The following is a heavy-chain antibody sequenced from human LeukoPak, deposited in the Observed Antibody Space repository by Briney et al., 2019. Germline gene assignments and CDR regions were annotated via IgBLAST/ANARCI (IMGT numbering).Heavy chain of an antibody. CDR2: ISGSGGST. CDR3: AKERNSKGYFDY. V-gene: IGHV3-23*01. CDR1: GFTFSSYS. J-gene: IGHJ4*02. D-gene: IGHD1-14*01. Sequence: GGSLRLSCAASGFTFSSYSMNWVRQAPGKGLEWVSSISGSGGSTYYADSVKGRFTISRDNSKNTLYLQMNGLRAEDTAVYYCAKERNSKGYFDYWGQGTLVTVSS.